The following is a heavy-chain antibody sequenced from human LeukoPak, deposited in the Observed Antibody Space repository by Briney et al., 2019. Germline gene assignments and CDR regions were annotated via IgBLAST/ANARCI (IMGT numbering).Heavy chain of an antibody. CDR1: GLTFSNYG. CDR3: AKDRGFGVFFQYYFDY. V-gene: IGHV3-30*02. Sequence: EGSLRLSCAASGLTFSNYGVHWVRQAPGKGLEWVASIRYDGSIKYYADSVKGRFTISRDNSKNTLYVQMNSLRAEDTAVYYCAKDRGFGVFFQYYFDYWGQGTLVTVSS. CDR2: IRYDGSIK. J-gene: IGHJ4*02. D-gene: IGHD3-10*01.